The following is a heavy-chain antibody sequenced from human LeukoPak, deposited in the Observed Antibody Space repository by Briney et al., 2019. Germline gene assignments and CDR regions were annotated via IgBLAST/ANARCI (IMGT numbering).Heavy chain of an antibody. V-gene: IGHV4-39*07. D-gene: IGHD6-6*01. CDR2: IYYSGST. CDR1: GGSISSSSYY. J-gene: IGHJ2*01. Sequence: SETLSLTCTVSGGSISSSSYYWGWIRQPPGKGLEWIGSIYYSGSTYYNPSLKSRVTISVDTSKNQFSLKLSSVTAADTAVYYCARAPPEYSSSSLIWYFDLWGRGTLVTVSS. CDR3: ARAPPEYSSSSLIWYFDL.